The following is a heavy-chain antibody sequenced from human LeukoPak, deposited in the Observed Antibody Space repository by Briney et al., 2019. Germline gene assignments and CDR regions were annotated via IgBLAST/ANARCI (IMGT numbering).Heavy chain of an antibody. V-gene: IGHV4-39*01. Sequence: SEALSLTCTVSGGSISSSSYYWGWIRQPPGKGLEWIGSIYYSGSTYYNPSLKSRVTISVDTSKNQFSLKLSSVTAADTAVYYCAKIYYHYYYMDVWGKGTTVTVSS. CDR1: GGSISSSSYY. J-gene: IGHJ6*03. CDR3: AKIYYHYYYMDV. CDR2: IYYSGST.